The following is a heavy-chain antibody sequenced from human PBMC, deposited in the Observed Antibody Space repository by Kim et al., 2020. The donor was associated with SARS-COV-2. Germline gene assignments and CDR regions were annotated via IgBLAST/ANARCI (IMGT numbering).Heavy chain of an antibody. CDR3: AREPNVHSSGYWGSPYMVENAFDI. Sequence: SETLSLTCTVSGGSISSGGYYWSWIRQHPGKGLEWIGYIYYSGSTYYNPSLKSRVTISVDTSKNQFSLKLSSVTAADTAVYYCAREPNVHSSGYWGSPYMVENAFDIWGQGTMVTVSS. V-gene: IGHV4-31*03. D-gene: IGHD3-22*01. CDR1: GGSISSGGYY. J-gene: IGHJ3*02. CDR2: IYYSGST.